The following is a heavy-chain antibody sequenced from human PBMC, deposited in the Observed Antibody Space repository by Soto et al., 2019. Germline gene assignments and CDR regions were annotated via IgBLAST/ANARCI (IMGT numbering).Heavy chain of an antibody. Sequence: ASVKVCCKASGYTFTGYYMHWVRQAPGQGLEWMGWINPNSGGTNYAQKFQGRVTMTRDTSISTAYMELSRLRSDDTAVYYCARDHVILTGYSITTTWPSSSYGMDVWGQGTTVTVSS. CDR1: GYTFTGYY. CDR2: INPNSGGT. V-gene: IGHV1-2*02. CDR3: ARDHVILTGYSITTTWPSSSYGMDV. J-gene: IGHJ6*02. D-gene: IGHD3-9*01.